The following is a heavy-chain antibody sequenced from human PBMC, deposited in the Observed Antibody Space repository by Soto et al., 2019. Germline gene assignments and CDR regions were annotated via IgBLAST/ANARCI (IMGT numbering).Heavy chain of an antibody. Sequence: PGGSLRLSCAASGFTFSTYAMHWVRQAPGKGLEYVSTIKSDGGSTNYADSVKGRFTISRDNSRNTLYLQMGSLRAEDMAVYYCGRALAAYSGYVFTDVCGKGTAVTVSS. V-gene: IGHV3-64*02. D-gene: IGHD5-12*01. CDR3: GRALAAYSGYVFTDV. J-gene: IGHJ6*03. CDR2: IKSDGGST. CDR1: GFTFSTYA.